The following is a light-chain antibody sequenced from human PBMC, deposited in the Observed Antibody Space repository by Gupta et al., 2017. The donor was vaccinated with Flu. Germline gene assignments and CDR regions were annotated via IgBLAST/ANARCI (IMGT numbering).Light chain of an antibody. Sequence: QSVLTQPPSVSAPPGQKVTISCSGSSSNIGNNYVSWYQPLPGTAPKLLIYENNKRPSGIPDRFSGSKSGTSATLGITGLQTGDEADYYCGTWDSSLSAGVFGGGTKLTVL. CDR3: GTWDSSLSAGV. J-gene: IGLJ3*02. CDR1: SSNIGNNY. CDR2: ENN. V-gene: IGLV1-51*02.